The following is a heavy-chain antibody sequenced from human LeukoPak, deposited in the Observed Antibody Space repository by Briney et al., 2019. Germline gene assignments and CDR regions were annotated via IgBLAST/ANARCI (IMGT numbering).Heavy chain of an antibody. CDR1: GFPLSSHV. D-gene: IGHD2-15*01. V-gene: IGHV3-23*01. Sequence: GGSPRLSRAASGFPLSSHVMRWVRQGPGKGLEWVAATRSSDAGVYHADSVRRRFTISRDNSKNTLYLQMNSLRVEDAAVYYCARAPVTSCRGAFCYPFDYWGQGTLVTVSS. CDR3: ARAPVTSCRGAFCYPFDY. J-gene: IGHJ4*02. CDR2: TRSSDAGV.